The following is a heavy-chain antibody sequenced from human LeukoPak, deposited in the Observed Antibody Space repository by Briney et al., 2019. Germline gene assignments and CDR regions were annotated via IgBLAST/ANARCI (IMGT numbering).Heavy chain of an antibody. CDR2: ISGSPIYT. CDR3: ARVVFGDSIPGY. CDR1: RFRFSDYY. D-gene: IGHD3-10*02. J-gene: IGHJ4*02. V-gene: IGHV3-11*05. Sequence: PGGSLRLSCAASRFRFSDYYMTWLRQAPGKGLEWVSYISGSPIYTNYADSVKGRFTISRDNAKKSLYLQMNSLRAEDTAVYYCARVVFGDSIPGYWGQGTLVTVSS.